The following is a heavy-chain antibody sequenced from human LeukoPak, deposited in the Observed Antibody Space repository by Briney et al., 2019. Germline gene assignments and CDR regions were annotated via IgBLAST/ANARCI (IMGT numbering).Heavy chain of an antibody. CDR3: ARARDYYDSSHSY. J-gene: IGHJ4*02. CDR2: INHSGST. Sequence: NTSETLSLTCAVYGGSFSGYYWSWIRQPPGKGLEWIGEINHSGSTNYNPSLKSRVTISVDTSKNQFSLKLSSVTAADTAVYYCARARDYYDSSHSYWGQGTLVTVSS. V-gene: IGHV4-34*01. CDR1: GGSFSGYY. D-gene: IGHD3-22*01.